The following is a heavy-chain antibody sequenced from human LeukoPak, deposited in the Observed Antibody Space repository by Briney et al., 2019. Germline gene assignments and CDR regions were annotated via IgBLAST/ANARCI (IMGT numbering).Heavy chain of an antibody. CDR1: GFTFSSYA. J-gene: IGHJ4*02. CDR3: AKSAWELLRSFDY. D-gene: IGHD1-26*01. Sequence: PGGSLRLSCAASGFTFSSYAMSWVRQAPGKGLEWVAFIRYDGSNKYYADSVKGRFTISRDNSKNTLYLQMNGLRAEDTAVYYCAKSAWELLRSFDYWGQGTLVTVSS. V-gene: IGHV3-30*02. CDR2: IRYDGSNK.